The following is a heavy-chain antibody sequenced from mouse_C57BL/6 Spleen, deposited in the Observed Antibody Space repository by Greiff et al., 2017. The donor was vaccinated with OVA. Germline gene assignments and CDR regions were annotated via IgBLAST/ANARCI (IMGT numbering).Heavy chain of an antibody. CDR2: IDPETGGS. V-gene: IGHV1-15*01. CDR1: GYTFTDYE. CDR3: TIYYDDGDY. D-gene: IGHD2-4*01. J-gene: IGHJ2*01. Sequence: QVQLQQSGAELVRPGASVTLSCKASGYTFTDYEMHWVQQTPVHGLEWIGAIDPETGGSASNQKLKGKAILTSDKSSSTAYMELRSLTSEGSAVYYCTIYYDDGDYWGQGTTLTVSS.